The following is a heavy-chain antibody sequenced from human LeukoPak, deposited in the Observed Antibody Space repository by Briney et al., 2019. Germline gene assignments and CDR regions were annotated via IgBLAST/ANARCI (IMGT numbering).Heavy chain of an antibody. J-gene: IGHJ6*04. Sequence: PGGSLRLSCTASGFTFGDYAMSWVRQAPGKGLEWVGFIRSKAYGGTTEYAASVKGRFTISRDDSKSIAYLQMNSLKTEDTAVYYCTITPGYSSGYLPDAWDKGTTVTVSS. V-gene: IGHV3-49*04. D-gene: IGHD6-19*01. CDR1: GFTFGDYA. CDR2: IRSKAYGGTT. CDR3: TITPGYSSGYLPDA.